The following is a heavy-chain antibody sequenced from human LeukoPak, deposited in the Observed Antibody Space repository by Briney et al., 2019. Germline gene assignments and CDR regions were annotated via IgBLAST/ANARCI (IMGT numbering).Heavy chain of an antibody. D-gene: IGHD6-19*01. CDR1: GFTFDDYA. CDR3: AKEDSSGWYSSAFDI. V-gene: IGHV3-9*01. Sequence: PGRSLRLSCAASGFTFDDYAMHWVRHAPGKGLEWVSGISWNSGSIGYADSVKGRFTISRDNAKNSLYLQMNSLRAEDTALYYCAKEDSSGWYSSAFDIWGQGTMVTVSS. CDR2: ISWNSGSI. J-gene: IGHJ3*02.